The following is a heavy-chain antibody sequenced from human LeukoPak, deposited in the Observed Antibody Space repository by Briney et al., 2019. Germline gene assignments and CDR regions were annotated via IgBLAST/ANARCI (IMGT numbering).Heavy chain of an antibody. CDR2: IYISVST. J-gene: IGHJ3*02. CDR1: GGAISGYY. D-gene: IGHD3-16*01. Sequence: PSETLSLTCTVSGGAISGYYWSWIPQPAGGGLGWIGRIYISVSTHYTPPLKSRVTMSVDTSTNQFYLKLSSVTAADTAVYYCARELGYDYVLSDAFDNWGQGTMVTVSS. V-gene: IGHV4-4*07. CDR3: ARELGYDYVLSDAFDN.